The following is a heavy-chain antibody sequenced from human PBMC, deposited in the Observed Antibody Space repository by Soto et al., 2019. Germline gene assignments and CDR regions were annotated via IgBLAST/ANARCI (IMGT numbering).Heavy chain of an antibody. J-gene: IGHJ4*02. D-gene: IGHD3-22*01. Sequence: PSETLPSPALSLVAPSAGVVSLGPGSGSHQGGGLEWIGNIYHSGTASYNPALTSRVTISIDISTNLFSLTLRSVTAADTALYYCARDRRSLYYDGSGIDYWGQGTLVTVS. CDR2: IYHSGTA. CDR1: VAPSAGVVSL. CDR3: ARDRRSLYYDGSGIDY. V-gene: IGHV4-30-2*01.